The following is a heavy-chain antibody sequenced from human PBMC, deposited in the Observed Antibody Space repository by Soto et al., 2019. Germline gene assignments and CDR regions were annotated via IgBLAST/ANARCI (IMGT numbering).Heavy chain of an antibody. D-gene: IGHD2-2*01. CDR3: ARDVCTSCSTPRGLDY. CDR2: IWYDGSDK. Sequence: QVQLVESGGGVVQPGRSLRLSCAASGFTFSNYGMHWVRQAPGKGLEWVALIWYDGSDKYYADSVKGRFTISRDNSKNTLYLHMRSLRAEDTAVYYCARDVCTSCSTPRGLDYWGQGTLVTVSS. J-gene: IGHJ4*02. CDR1: GFTFSNYG. V-gene: IGHV3-33*01.